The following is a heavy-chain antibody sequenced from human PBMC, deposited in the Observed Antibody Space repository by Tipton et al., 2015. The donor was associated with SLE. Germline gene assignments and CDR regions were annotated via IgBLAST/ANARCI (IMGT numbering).Heavy chain of an antibody. CDR3: ALMGVVVPAAMGSGYYYMDV. CDR2: IYTSGST. J-gene: IGHJ6*03. V-gene: IGHV4-61*09. Sequence: TLSLTCTVSGGSISSGSYYWSWIRQPAGKGLEWIGHIYTSGSTNYNPSLKSRVTISVDTSKNQFSLKLSSVTAADTAVYYCALMGVVVPAAMGSGYYYMDVWGKGTTVTVSS. D-gene: IGHD2-2*01. CDR1: GGSISSGSYY.